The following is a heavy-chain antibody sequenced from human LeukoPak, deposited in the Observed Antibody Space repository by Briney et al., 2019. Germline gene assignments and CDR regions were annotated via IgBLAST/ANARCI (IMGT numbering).Heavy chain of an antibody. CDR3: AKARGDSGSLRRSFDY. V-gene: IGHV3-23*01. CDR2: ITGSDTNI. Sequence: GGSLRLSCAASGFTFSSYVMNWVRQAPEKGLEWVSSITGSDTNIFYADSVRGRFTISRDNSKNIVFLQMNSLRAEDTAVYYCAKARGDSGSLRRSFDYGGQEPWSPSPQ. CDR1: GFTFSSYV. D-gene: IGHD3-10*01. J-gene: IGHJ4*01.